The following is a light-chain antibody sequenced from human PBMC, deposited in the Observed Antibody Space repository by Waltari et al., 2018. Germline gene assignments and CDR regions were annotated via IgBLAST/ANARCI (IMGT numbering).Light chain of an antibody. J-gene: IGLJ1*01. CDR1: SLRSYY. V-gene: IGLV3-19*01. CDR2: GKN. CDR3: NSRDSSGNHLYV. Sequence: SSELTQDPAVPVALGQTVRITCQGDSLRSYYASWYQQKPGQAPVLVIYGKNNRPSGIPARLSGSRSGNTACLTITGAQAEDEADYYCNSRDSSGNHLYVFGTGTKVTVL.